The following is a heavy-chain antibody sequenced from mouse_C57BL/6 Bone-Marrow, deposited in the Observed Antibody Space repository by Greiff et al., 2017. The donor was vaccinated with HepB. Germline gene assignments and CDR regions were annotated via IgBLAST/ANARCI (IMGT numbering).Heavy chain of an antibody. V-gene: IGHV5-12*01. D-gene: IGHD1-1*01. CDR3: ARRGTTVVKYFDV. CDR1: GFTFSDYY. J-gene: IGHJ1*03. CDR2: ISNGGGST. Sequence: EVKLEESGGGLVQPGGSLKLSCAASGFTFSDYYMYWVRQTPEKRLEWVAYISNGGGSTYYPDTVKGRFTIARDNAKNTLYLQMSRMKSEDTAMYYCARRGTTVVKYFDVWGTGTTVTVSS.